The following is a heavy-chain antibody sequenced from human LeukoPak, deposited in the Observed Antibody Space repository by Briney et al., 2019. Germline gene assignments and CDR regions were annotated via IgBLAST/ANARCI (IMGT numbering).Heavy chain of an antibody. CDR3: ARGFTGTTGNWFDP. CDR1: GGSFSGYY. Sequence: PSETLSLTCAVYGGSFSGYYWSWIRQPPGKGLEWIGYIYYSGSTYYNPSLKSRVTISVDTSKNQFSLKLSSVTAADTAVYYCARGFTGTTGNWFDPWGQGTLVTVSS. CDR2: IYYSGST. J-gene: IGHJ5*02. V-gene: IGHV4-30-4*01. D-gene: IGHD1-7*01.